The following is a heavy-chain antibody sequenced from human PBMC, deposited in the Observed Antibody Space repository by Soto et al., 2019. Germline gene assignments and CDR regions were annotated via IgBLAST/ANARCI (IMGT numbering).Heavy chain of an antibody. D-gene: IGHD3-3*01. CDR2: IDPSDSYT. CDR3: VRFEWIGYGMEV. CDR1: VYSFTSYC. V-gene: IGHV5-10-1*01. Sequence: GESLKISCKGSVYSFTSYCISWLRQMPVKGLEWMGRIDPSDSYTNYSPSFQGHVTISADKSISTAYLQWSSLKASDTAMYYCVRFEWIGYGMEVWGQGTTVTVSS. J-gene: IGHJ6*01.